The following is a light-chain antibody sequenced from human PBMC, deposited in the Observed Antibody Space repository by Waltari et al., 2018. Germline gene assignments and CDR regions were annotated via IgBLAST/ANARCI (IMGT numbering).Light chain of an antibody. CDR2: AND. CDR1: SSNIGSAYD. V-gene: IGLV1-40*01. Sequence: QSVLTQPPSVSGAPGQRVTISCTGTSSNIGSAYDVHWYQQNPGEVPQLIITANDRRPSGVPDRFSGSQSGASASLVITGLQAEDEADYYCQSYDSTLGVLFGGGTKLTVL. CDR3: QSYDSTLGVL. J-gene: IGLJ2*01.